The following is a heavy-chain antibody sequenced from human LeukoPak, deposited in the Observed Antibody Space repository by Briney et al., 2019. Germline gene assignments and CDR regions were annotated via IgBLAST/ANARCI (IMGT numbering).Heavy chain of an antibody. CDR1: GFTFSSYW. Sequence: PGGSLRLSCAASGFTFSSYWMHWVRQAPGKGPVWVARTNRDGSSTAYADFVKGRFTISKDNAKNTLYLLMNSLRAEDTAVYYCARDSVEWYIFDYWGQGTLVTVSS. V-gene: IGHV3-74*01. CDR3: ARDSVEWYIFDY. J-gene: IGHJ4*02. D-gene: IGHD3-3*01. CDR2: TNRDGSST.